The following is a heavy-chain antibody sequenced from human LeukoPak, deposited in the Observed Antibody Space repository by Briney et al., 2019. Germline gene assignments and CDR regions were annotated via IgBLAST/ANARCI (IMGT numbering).Heavy chain of an antibody. V-gene: IGHV1-46*01. CDR3: ARDAGNFDWLRTIDY. CDR2: INPSGGST. CDR1: GYTFTSYY. Sequence: ASVKVSCKASGYTFTSYYMHLVRQAPGQGLEWMGIINPSGGSTSYAQTFQSRVTMTRDTSTSTVYMELSSLRSEDTAVYYCARDAGNFDWLRTIDYWGQGTLVTVSS. D-gene: IGHD3-9*01. J-gene: IGHJ4*02.